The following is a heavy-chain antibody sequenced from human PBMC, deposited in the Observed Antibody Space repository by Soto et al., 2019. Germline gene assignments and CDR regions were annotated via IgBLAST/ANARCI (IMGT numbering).Heavy chain of an antibody. Sequence: CSVTGGSFNNYYWSGFRQSAGKGLEWIGRVVTAGSTDYNPSLKGRVTISVDPSKTQFSLSLRSVTAAVTAIYYGARDFNPICDEFFDMRWQYDPWGHGTLLTFSS. D-gene: IGHD3-9*01. CDR3: ARDFNPICDEFFDMRWQYDP. J-gene: IGHJ5*02. V-gene: IGHV4-4*07. CDR1: GGSFNNYY. CDR2: VVTAGST.